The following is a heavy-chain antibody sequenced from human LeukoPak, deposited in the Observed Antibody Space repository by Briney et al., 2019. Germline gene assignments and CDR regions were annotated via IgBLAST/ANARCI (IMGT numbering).Heavy chain of an antibody. CDR3: ARKAVAGTLFDY. CDR1: GFTFSSDG. Sequence: GGSLRLSCAASGFTFSSDGMHWVRQALGKGLEWVAVISYDGSHKYYADFVKGRFTISRDNSKNTLYLQMNSLRAEDTAVYYCARKAVAGTLFDYWGQGTLVTVSS. D-gene: IGHD6-19*01. V-gene: IGHV3-30*03. J-gene: IGHJ4*02. CDR2: ISYDGSHK.